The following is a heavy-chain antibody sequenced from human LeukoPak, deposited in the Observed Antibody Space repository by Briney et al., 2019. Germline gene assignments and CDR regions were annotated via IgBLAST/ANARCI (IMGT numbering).Heavy chain of an antibody. Sequence: GGSLRLSCAASGFTFSSYEMNWVRQAPGKGLEWVSYINSSGSTIYYADSVKGRFTISRDNAKNSLYLQMNSLRAEDTAVYYCARVNYDILTGYSIGYMDVWGKGTTVTISS. J-gene: IGHJ6*03. CDR3: ARVNYDILTGYSIGYMDV. CDR1: GFTFSSYE. D-gene: IGHD3-9*01. CDR2: INSSGSTI. V-gene: IGHV3-48*03.